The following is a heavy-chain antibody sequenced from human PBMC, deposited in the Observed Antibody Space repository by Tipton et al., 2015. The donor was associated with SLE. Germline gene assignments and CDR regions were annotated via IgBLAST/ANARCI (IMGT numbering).Heavy chain of an antibody. CDR1: GGSISSYY. CDR3: ARGGAGITMVRGATYYYYYMDV. Sequence: TLSLTCTVSGGSISSYYWSWIRQPPGKGLEWIGYIYYSGSTNYNPSLKSRVTISVDMSKNQFSLKLSSVTAADTAVYYCARGGAGITMVRGATYYYYYMDVWGKGTTVTVSS. CDR2: IYYSGST. V-gene: IGHV4-59*08. D-gene: IGHD3-10*01. J-gene: IGHJ6*03.